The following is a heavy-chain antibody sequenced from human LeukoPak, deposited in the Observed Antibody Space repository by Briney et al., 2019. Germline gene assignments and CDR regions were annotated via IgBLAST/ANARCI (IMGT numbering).Heavy chain of an antibody. D-gene: IGHD3-9*01. CDR1: GFTFSGYW. V-gene: IGHV3-74*01. CDR2: INSDGGRT. Sequence: GGSLRLSCAASGFTFSGYWMHWVRQAPGKGLVWVSRINSDGGRTNYADSVKGRFTISRDNAKNSLYLQMNSLRAEDTAVYYCARDNDILTGYAFDYWGQGTLVTVSS. J-gene: IGHJ4*02. CDR3: ARDNDILTGYAFDY.